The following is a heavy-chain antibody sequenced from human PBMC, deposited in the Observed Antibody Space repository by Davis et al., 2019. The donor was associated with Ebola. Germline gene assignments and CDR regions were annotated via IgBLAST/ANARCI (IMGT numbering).Heavy chain of an antibody. CDR2: IYYSGST. V-gene: IGHV4-59*01. Sequence: PSETLSLTCTVSGGSISSYYWSWIRQPPGKGLEWIGYIYYSGSTNYNPSLKSRVTISVDTSKNQFSLKLSSVTAADTAVYYCARFLMDCTGGVCDRWFDPWGQGTLVTVSS. D-gene: IGHD2-8*02. CDR1: GGSISSYY. CDR3: ARFLMDCTGGVCDRWFDP. J-gene: IGHJ5*02.